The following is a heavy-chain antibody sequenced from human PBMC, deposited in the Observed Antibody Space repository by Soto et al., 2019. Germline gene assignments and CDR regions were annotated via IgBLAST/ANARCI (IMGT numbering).Heavy chain of an antibody. V-gene: IGHV1-18*01. CDR2: ISAYNGNT. CDR3: ARNYYDSSGHNWFDP. Sequence: ASVKVSCKASGYTFTSYGISWVRQAPGQGLEWMGWISAYNGNTNYAQKLQGRVTMTTDTSTSTAYMELRSLRSDDTAVYYCARNYYDSSGHNWFDPWGQGTRFTASS. CDR1: GYTFTSYG. D-gene: IGHD3-22*01. J-gene: IGHJ5*02.